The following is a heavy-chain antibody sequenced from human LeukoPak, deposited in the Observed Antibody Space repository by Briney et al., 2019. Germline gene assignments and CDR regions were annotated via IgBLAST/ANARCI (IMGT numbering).Heavy chain of an antibody. Sequence: PGGSLRLSCAASGFTFSSYAMHWVRQAPGKGLEWVAIISDDGSNEYYADSVKGRFTISRDNSKNTLYLQMNSLRAEDTAVYYCAIPKGGSGSHRAPLEYWGQGTLVTVST. CDR3: AIPKGGSGSHRAPLEY. V-gene: IGHV3-30-3*01. CDR2: ISDDGSNE. J-gene: IGHJ4*02. CDR1: GFTFSSYA. D-gene: IGHD3-10*01.